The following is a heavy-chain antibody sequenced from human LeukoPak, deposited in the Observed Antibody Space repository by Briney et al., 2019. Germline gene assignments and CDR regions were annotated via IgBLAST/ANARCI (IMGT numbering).Heavy chain of an antibody. Sequence: GGSLRLSCAASGFTFSSYAMSWVRQAPGKGLEWVSGISGSGGTTSYADSVKGRFTISRDNSKNTLYLQMNSLRAEGTAIYYCAKGSGSYYDPFDYWGQGTLVTVSS. CDR3: AKGSGSYYDPFDY. CDR2: ISGSGGTT. V-gene: IGHV3-23*01. CDR1: GFTFSSYA. D-gene: IGHD3-10*01. J-gene: IGHJ4*02.